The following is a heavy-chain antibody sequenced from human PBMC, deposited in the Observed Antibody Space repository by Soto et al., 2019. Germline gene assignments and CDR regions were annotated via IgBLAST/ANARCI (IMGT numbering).Heavy chain of an antibody. CDR1: GGSISSGAYY. CDR2: IYYSGST. D-gene: IGHD2-15*01. Sequence: QVQLQESGPGLVKPSQTLSLTCTVSGGSISSGAYYGSWIRQLPGKGLEWIGYIYYSGSTYYNPSLKSRVTISVDTSKNQLSLKLSSVTAADTAVYYCASPQLKSGASWVSWGQRSLVTVYS. CDR3: ASPQLKSGASWVS. J-gene: IGHJ4*02. V-gene: IGHV4-31*03.